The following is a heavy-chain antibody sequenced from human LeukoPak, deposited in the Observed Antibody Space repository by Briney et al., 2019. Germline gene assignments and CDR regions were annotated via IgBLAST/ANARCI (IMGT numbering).Heavy chain of an antibody. D-gene: IGHD4-4*01. CDR1: GFTFSSYG. CDR2: ISYDGSNK. V-gene: IGHV3-30*18. CDR3: AKEWVTSPGFDY. J-gene: IGHJ4*02. Sequence: GGSLRLSCTASGFTFSSYGMHWVRQAPGKGLEWVAVISYDGSNKYYADSVKGRFTISRDNSKNTLYLQMNSLRAEDTAVYYCAKEWVTSPGFDYWGQGTLVTVSS.